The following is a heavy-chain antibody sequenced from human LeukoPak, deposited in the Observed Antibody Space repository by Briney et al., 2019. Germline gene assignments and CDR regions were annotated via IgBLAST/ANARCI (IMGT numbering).Heavy chain of an antibody. CDR1: GFTFSSYA. CDR3: ARVYGYSSSWYPFGPDY. J-gene: IGHJ4*02. V-gene: IGHV3-23*01. CDR2: ISGSGGST. D-gene: IGHD6-13*01. Sequence: GGSLRLSCAASGFTFSSYAMSWVRQAPGKGLEWVSAISGSGGSTYYADSVKGRFTISRDNSKKTLYLQMNSLRAEDTAVYYCARVYGYSSSWYPFGPDYWGQGTLVTVSS.